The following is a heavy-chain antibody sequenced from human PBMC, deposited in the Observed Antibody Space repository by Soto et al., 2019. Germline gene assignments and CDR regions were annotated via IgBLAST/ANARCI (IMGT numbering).Heavy chain of an antibody. CDR3: ARGITMVRGVISPPYNWFDP. CDR2: INHSGST. CDR1: GGSFSGYY. D-gene: IGHD3-10*01. J-gene: IGHJ5*02. Sequence: QVQLQQWGAGLLKPSETLSLTCAVYGGSFSGYYWSWIRQPPGKGLEWIGEINHSGSTNYNPSLKSRVTISVDTSKNQFSLKLSSVTAADTAVYYCARGITMVRGVISPPYNWFDPWGQGTVVTVSS. V-gene: IGHV4-34*01.